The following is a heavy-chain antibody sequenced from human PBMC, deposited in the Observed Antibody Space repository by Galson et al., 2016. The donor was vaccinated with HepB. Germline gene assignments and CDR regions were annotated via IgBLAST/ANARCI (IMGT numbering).Heavy chain of an antibody. Sequence: SLRLSCAASGFTFSTYGMHWVRQAPGKGLEWVALTWFDGSNSFYADSVKGRFTISRDNARNTLYLQMNSLRAEDTAVYCCARDGGVAGFFALDSWGQGTLVTVSS. CDR2: TWFDGSNS. CDR3: ARDGGVAGFFALDS. V-gene: IGHV3-33*01. CDR1: GFTFSTYG. J-gene: IGHJ5*01. D-gene: IGHD6-19*01.